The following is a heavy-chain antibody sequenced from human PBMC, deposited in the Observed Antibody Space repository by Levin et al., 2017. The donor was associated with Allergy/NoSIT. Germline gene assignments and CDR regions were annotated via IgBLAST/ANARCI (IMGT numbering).Heavy chain of an antibody. V-gene: IGHV3-20*01. Sequence: GESLKISCAASGFTFDDYGMSWVRQAPGKGLEWVSGINWNGGSTGYADSVKGRFTISRDNAKNSLYLQMNSLRAEDTALYHCATLYYDFWSGYSSGDAFDSWGQGTMVTVSS. CDR1: GFTFDDYG. CDR2: INWNGGST. J-gene: IGHJ3*02. CDR3: ATLYYDFWSGYSSGDAFDS. D-gene: IGHD3-3*01.